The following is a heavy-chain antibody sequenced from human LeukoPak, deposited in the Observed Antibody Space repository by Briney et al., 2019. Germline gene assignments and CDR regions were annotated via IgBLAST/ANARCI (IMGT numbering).Heavy chain of an antibody. CDR3: ATSALAAAGGYYYYGMDV. J-gene: IGHJ6*02. CDR2: IYPGDSDT. CDR1: GYSFTNYW. Sequence: GESLKISCKGSGYSFTNYWIGWVRQMPGKGLEWMVIIYPGDSDTRYSPSFQGQVTISADKSISTAYLQWSSLKASDTAMYYCATSALAAAGGYYYYGMDVWGQGTTVTVSS. V-gene: IGHV5-51*01. D-gene: IGHD6-13*01.